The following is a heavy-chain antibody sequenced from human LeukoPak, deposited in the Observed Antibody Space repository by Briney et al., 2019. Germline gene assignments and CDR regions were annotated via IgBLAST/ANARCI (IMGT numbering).Heavy chain of an antibody. V-gene: IGHV4-59*08. Sequence: SETLSLTCTVSGGSISSYYWSWIRQPPGKGLEWIGYIYYSGSINYNPSLKSRVTISVDTSKNQFSLKLSSVTAADTAVYYCARRRGYSSNWFDPWGQGTLVTVSS. CDR1: GGSISSYY. CDR2: IYYSGSI. D-gene: IGHD5-18*01. CDR3: ARRRGYSSNWFDP. J-gene: IGHJ5*02.